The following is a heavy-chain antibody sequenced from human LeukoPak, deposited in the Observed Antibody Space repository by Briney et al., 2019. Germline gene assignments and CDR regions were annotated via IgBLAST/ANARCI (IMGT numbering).Heavy chain of an antibody. CDR2: INHSGST. CDR3: ARGRGGDDAFDI. Sequence: SETLSLTCAVYGGSFSGYYWSWIRQPPGKGLEWIGEINHSGSTNYNPSLKSRVTISVDTSENQFSLKLSSVTAADTAVYYCARGRGGDDAFDIWGQGTRVTVSS. CDR1: GGSFSGYY. D-gene: IGHD3-16*01. J-gene: IGHJ3*02. V-gene: IGHV4-34*01.